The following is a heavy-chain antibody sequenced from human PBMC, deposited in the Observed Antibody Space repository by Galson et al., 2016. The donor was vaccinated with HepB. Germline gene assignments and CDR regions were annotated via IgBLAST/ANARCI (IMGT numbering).Heavy chain of an antibody. CDR1: GFTFSSYP. CDR2: IDSGGGGRT. J-gene: IGHJ6*02. Sequence: SLRLSCAASGFTFSSYPMTWVRQAPGRGLDWVSSIDSGGGGRTYYADSVTGRFIISRDHSKNTLYLQMNSLRAEDTAVYYCARGVLRYFDWLLYGGSNYYYYGMDVWGQGTTVTVSS. D-gene: IGHD3-9*01. V-gene: IGHV3-23*01. CDR3: ARGVLRYFDWLLYGGSNYYYYGMDV.